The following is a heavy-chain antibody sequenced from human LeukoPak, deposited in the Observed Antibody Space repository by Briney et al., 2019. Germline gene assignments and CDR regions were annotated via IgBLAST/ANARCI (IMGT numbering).Heavy chain of an antibody. J-gene: IGHJ4*02. CDR1: GYTFTSYD. D-gene: IGHD4-17*01. CDR2: MNPNSGNT. Sequence: GASVKVSCKASGYTFTSYDINWVRQATGQGLEWMGWMNPNSGNTGYVQKFQGRVTMTRNTSISTAYMELSSLRSEDTAVYYCASGDVTVTINFDYWGQGTLVTVSS. CDR3: ASGDVTVTINFDY. V-gene: IGHV1-8*01.